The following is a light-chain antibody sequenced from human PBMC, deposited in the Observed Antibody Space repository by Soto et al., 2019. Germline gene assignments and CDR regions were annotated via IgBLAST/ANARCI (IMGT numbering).Light chain of an antibody. Sequence: QSALTQPPSASGSPGQSVTISCSGTSSDFGGYNYVSWYQQHPGYATTLMIYEVSQRPSGVPDRFAGSTAGYTASLTVSGRPAEDDADYYCSLYAGSNNGVFGGGTKLTVL. CDR2: EVS. V-gene: IGLV2-8*01. CDR3: SLYAGSNNGV. CDR1: SSDFGGYNY. J-gene: IGLJ2*01.